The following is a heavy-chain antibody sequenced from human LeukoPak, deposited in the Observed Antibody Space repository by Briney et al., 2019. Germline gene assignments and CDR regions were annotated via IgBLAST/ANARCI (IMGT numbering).Heavy chain of an antibody. V-gene: IGHV1-69*05. Sequence: ASVKVSCNASGGTFSSYAISWVRQAPGQGLEWKGGIIPIFGTANYAQKFQGRVTITTDESTSTAYMELSSLRSEDTAVYYCARGVVAARSGPYYYYYYYMDVWGKGTTVTVSS. D-gene: IGHD6-6*01. CDR2: IIPIFGTA. CDR3: ARGVVAARSGPYYYYYYYMDV. CDR1: GGTFSSYA. J-gene: IGHJ6*03.